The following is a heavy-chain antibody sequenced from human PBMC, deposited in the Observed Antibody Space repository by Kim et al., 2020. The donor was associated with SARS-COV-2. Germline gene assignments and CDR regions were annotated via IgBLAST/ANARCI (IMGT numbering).Heavy chain of an antibody. CDR2: ISGSGGST. J-gene: IGHJ4*02. V-gene: IGHV3-23*01. Sequence: GGSLRLSCAASGFTFSSYAMSWVRQAPGKGLEWVSAISGSGGSTYYADSVKGRFTISRDNSKNTLYLQMNSLRAEDTAVYYCAKPFGGVIVIGGAPDYYFDYWGQGTLVTVSS. CDR1: GFTFSSYA. D-gene: IGHD3-16*02. CDR3: AKPFGGVIVIGGAPDYYFDY.